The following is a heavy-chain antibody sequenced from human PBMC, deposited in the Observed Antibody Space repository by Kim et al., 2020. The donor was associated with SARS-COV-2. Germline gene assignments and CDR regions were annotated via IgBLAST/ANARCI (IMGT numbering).Heavy chain of an antibody. CDR2: IIPIFGTA. CDR3: ARDHDYYGSGSYLGY. CDR1: GGTFSSYA. Sequence: SVKVSCKASGGTFSSYAISWVRQAPGQGLEWMGGIIPIFGTANYAQKFQGRVTITADESTSTAYMELSSLRSEDTAVYYCARDHDYYGSGSYLGYWGQGTLVTVSS. D-gene: IGHD3-10*01. J-gene: IGHJ4*02. V-gene: IGHV1-69*13.